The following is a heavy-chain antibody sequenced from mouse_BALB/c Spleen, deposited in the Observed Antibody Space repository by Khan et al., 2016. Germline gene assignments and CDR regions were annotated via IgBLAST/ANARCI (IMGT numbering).Heavy chain of an antibody. CDR2: VNPNNGGT. D-gene: IGHD1-1*01. CDR3: SSMGIRYVG. CDR1: GSLFTGYY. V-gene: IGHV1-18*01. Sequence: VQLQQSGPDLVKPGASVKISCKASGSLFTGYYMHWVKQSHGKSLEWIGRVNPNNGGTTYNQKFKGKAILTVDKSSTTAYMELRSLTSAGSAGYYCSSMGIRYVGWGQGTTLTVSS. J-gene: IGHJ2*01.